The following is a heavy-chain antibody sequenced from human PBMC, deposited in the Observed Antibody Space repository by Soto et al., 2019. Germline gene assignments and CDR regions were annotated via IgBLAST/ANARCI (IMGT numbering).Heavy chain of an antibody. J-gene: IGHJ6*02. CDR2: ISSSSSYI. CDR1: GFTFSSYS. D-gene: IGHD1-1*01. Sequence: GALRLSCAASGFTFSSYSMNWVRQAPGKGLEWVSSISSSSSYIYYADSVKGRFTISRDNAKNSLYLKMNSLRAEDKAVYYCERERKWTYEQHQYSYYGTDVRGPGTTVTLS. V-gene: IGHV3-21*01. CDR3: ERERKWTYEQHQYSYYGTDV.